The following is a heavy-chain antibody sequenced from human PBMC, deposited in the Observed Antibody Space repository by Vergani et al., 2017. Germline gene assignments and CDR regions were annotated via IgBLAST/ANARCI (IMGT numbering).Heavy chain of an antibody. J-gene: IGHJ5*02. CDR1: GYTFTSYD. CDR2: MNPNSGNT. D-gene: IGHD2-2*01. Sequence: QVQLVQSGAEVKKPGASVKVSCKASGYTFTSYDINWVRQATGQGLEWMGWMNPNSGNTGYAQKFQGRVTMTRNTSISTAYMERSSQRSEDTAVYYCARVGEVVCSGTSCYGPGFDPWGQGTLVTVSS. V-gene: IGHV1-8*01. CDR3: ARVGEVVCSGTSCYGPGFDP.